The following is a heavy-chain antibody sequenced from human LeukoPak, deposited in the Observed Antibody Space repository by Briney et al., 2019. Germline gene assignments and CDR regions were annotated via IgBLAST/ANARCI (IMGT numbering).Heavy chain of an antibody. J-gene: IGHJ6*03. CDR2: ISSSSSYI. V-gene: IGHV3-21*01. Sequence: GGSLRLSCAASGFTFSNYSMNWVRQAPGKGLEWVSCISSSSSYIYYADSMKGRVTISRDNAKNSLYLQMNNLRAEDTAVYSCARGPDYYFYTGVWGKGTTVTVSS. CDR3: ARGPDYYFYTGV. CDR1: GFTFSNYS.